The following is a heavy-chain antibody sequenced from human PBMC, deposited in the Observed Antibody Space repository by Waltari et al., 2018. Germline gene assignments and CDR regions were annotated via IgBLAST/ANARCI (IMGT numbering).Heavy chain of an antibody. D-gene: IGHD6-19*01. CDR2: VYYTGTT. CDR3: ARGMSSVWYGPFDY. V-gene: IGHV4-59*08. CDR1: GGSINIYY. Sequence: QVQLQESGPGLVKPSETLSLTCTVSGGSINIYYWSWIRQPPGKGLEWIGYVYYTGTTIYNPSLESRVTLSADTSKNQVSLRLRSVTAADTAVYYCARGMSSVWYGPFDYWGQGTLVTVSS. J-gene: IGHJ4*02.